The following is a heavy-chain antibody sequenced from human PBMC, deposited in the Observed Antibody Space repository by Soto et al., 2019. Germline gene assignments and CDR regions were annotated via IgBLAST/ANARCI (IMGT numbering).Heavy chain of an antibody. CDR1: GGSISSGGYY. V-gene: IGHV4-31*03. Sequence: QVQLQESGPGLVKPSQTLSLTCTVSGGSISSGGYYWNWIRQHPGKCLEWIGYIYYIGSTYYHPSLQSRVTISLDTSKNQLSLQLSSVTAADTAVYYCARSVFPWGQGTLVTVSS. CDR2: IYYIGST. J-gene: IGHJ5*02. CDR3: ARSVFP.